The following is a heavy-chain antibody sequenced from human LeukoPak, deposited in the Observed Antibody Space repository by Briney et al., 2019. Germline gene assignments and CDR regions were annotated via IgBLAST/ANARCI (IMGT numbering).Heavy chain of an antibody. D-gene: IGHD5-24*01. CDR2: MKQDGSEI. CDR3: ARDSDGYNLGVFDY. Sequence: PGGSLRLSCAASGFTFSSYAMSWVRQAPGKGLEWVANMKQDGSEIHYVDSVKGRFTISRDNAKNSLYLQMNSLRAEDTALYYCARDSDGYNLGVFDYWGQGTLVTVSS. CDR1: GFTFSSYA. J-gene: IGHJ4*02. V-gene: IGHV3-7*03.